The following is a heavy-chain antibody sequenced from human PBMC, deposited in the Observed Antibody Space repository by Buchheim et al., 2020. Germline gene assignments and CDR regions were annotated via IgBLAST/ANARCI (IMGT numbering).Heavy chain of an antibody. CDR2: ISNDGSEK. V-gene: IGHV3-30*01. CDR3: AREGYFDRSGFNSLSFDY. CDR1: GFTFNNYA. J-gene: IGHJ4*02. Sequence: QVQLVESGGGVVQPGRSLRLSCAASGFTFNNYAMHWVCQAPGKGLKWVALISNDGSEKYYADSAKGRFTISRDSSKKTLYLEMNSLRAEDTAVYYCAREGYFDRSGFNSLSFDYWGQGTL. D-gene: IGHD3-22*01.